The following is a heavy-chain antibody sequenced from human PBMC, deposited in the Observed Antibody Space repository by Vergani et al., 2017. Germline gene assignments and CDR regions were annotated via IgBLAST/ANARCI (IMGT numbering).Heavy chain of an antibody. CDR2: IYYSWSP. V-gene: IGHV4-39*07. J-gene: IGHJ4*02. Sequence: QLQLQESGPGLVKPSETLSLTCTVSGGSISSSSYYWGWIRQPPGKGLEWIGSIYYSWSPYYNPSLNSRVTISVDTSKNQFSLKLSSVTAADTAVYYCARAGIAVAGSFDYWGQGTLVTVSS. D-gene: IGHD6-19*01. CDR3: ARAGIAVAGSFDY. CDR1: GGSISSSSYY.